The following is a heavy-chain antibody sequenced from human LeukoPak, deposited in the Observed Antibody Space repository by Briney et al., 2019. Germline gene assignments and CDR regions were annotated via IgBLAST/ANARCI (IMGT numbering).Heavy chain of an antibody. CDR2: IYYSGST. D-gene: IGHD4-23*01. J-gene: IGHJ3*01. Sequence: SETLSLTCTVSGGSISSYYWSWIRQPPGKGLEWIAFIYYSGSTNYNPSLKSRVTISVDTSKNQFSLKLSSVTAADTAVYYCARPSLDYGGIDAFDFWGQGTLVTVSS. V-gene: IGHV4-59*08. CDR3: ARPSLDYGGIDAFDF. CDR1: GGSISSYY.